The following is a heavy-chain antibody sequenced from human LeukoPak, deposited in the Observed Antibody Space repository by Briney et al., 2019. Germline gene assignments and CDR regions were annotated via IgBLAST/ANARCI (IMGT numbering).Heavy chain of an antibody. CDR3: ARVGVEFLDAFDI. CDR1: GGSISSYY. D-gene: IGHD3-3*01. Sequence: SETLSLTCTVSGGSISSYYWSWIRQPPGEGLEWIGYIYYSGSTNYNPSLKSRVTISVDTSKNQFSLKLSSVTAADTAVYYCARVGVEFLDAFDIWGQGTMVTVSS. CDR2: IYYSGST. J-gene: IGHJ3*02. V-gene: IGHV4-59*01.